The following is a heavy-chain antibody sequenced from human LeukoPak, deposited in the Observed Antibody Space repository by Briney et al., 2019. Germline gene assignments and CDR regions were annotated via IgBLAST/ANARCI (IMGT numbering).Heavy chain of an antibody. CDR3: ARVDQNAGSADYYYYRMDV. CDR1: GGSINDYY. V-gene: IGHV4-4*07. J-gene: IGHJ6*02. CDR2: IYTSGST. Sequence: SETLSLTCTVSGGSINDYYWSWIRQPAGKGLEWIGRIYTSGSTNHNPSLKSRVTMSVDTSKNQFSLKLSSVTAADTAVYYCARVDQNAGSADYYYYRMDVWGQGTTVTVSS.